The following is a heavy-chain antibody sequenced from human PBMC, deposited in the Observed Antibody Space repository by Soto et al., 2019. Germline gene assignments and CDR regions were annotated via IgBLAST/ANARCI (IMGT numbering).Heavy chain of an antibody. CDR1: GGTFSSYA. J-gene: IGHJ6*02. Sequence: GASVKVSCKASGGTFSSYAISWVRQAPGQGLEWMGGIIPIFGTANYAQKFQGRVTITADKSTSTAYMELSSLRSEDTAVYYCARGGDIVVVPAAKENYYGMDVWGQGTTVTVSS. D-gene: IGHD2-2*01. CDR2: IIPIFGTA. CDR3: ARGGDIVVVPAAKENYYGMDV. V-gene: IGHV1-69*06.